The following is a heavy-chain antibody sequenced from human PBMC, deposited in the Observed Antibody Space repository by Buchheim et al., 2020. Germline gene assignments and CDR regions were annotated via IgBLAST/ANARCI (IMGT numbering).Heavy chain of an antibody. V-gene: IGHV3-11*01. D-gene: IGHD1-26*01. CDR3: ARNAIGASNYFDF. J-gene: IGHJ4*02. CDR2: MSGSGKTI. Sequence: VQLVESGGGLVKPGGSLRLSCAASGFTFSDFYISWIRQVPGKGLEWVSYMSGSGKTIDYADSLKGRFTVSRDNAKNSLFLQMSSLSAEDTAIYYCARNAIGASNYFDFWGQGT. CDR1: GFTFSDFY.